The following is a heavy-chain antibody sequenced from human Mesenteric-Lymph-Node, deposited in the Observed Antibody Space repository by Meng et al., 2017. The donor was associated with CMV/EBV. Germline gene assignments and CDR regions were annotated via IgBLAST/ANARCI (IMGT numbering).Heavy chain of an antibody. Sequence: SVKVSCKASRDTFSSHTISWVRQAPRQGLEWMGNIVPFLGRASYAQKFDGRVTITADKSTNTAYMELTRLTSEDTAVYYCARPRDDYWGQGTLVTVSS. D-gene: IGHD5-24*01. CDR1: RDTFSSHT. V-gene: IGHV1-69*02. CDR2: IVPFLGRA. CDR3: ARPRDDY. J-gene: IGHJ4*02.